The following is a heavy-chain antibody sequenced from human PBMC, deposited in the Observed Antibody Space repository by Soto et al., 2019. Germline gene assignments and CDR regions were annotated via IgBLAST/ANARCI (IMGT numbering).Heavy chain of an antibody. V-gene: IGHV4-59*01. CDR3: ARADPDASVGY. J-gene: IGHJ4*02. Sequence: PSETLSLTCTVSGGSISSNYWTWIRQPPGKGLEWIGYVYNSGSTNYNPSLKSRVTISADTSKNQFSLRMNSMITADTAVYYCARADPDASVGYWGQGTLVTV. D-gene: IGHD2-15*01. CDR1: GGSISSNY. CDR2: VYNSGST.